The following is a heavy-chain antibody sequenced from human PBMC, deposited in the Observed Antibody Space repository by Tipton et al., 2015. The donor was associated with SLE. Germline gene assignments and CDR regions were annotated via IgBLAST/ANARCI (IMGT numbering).Heavy chain of an antibody. CDR1: GGSISSGGYY. D-gene: IGHD1-26*01. J-gene: IGHJ3*02. Sequence: TLSLTCTVSGGSISSGGYYWSWIRQHPGKGLEWIGYIYYSGSTYYNPSLKSRVTISVDTSKNQFSLKLSSVTAADTAVYYCARDYYMRAFDIWGQGTMVTVSS. CDR3: ARDYYMRAFDI. CDR2: IYYSGST. V-gene: IGHV4-31*03.